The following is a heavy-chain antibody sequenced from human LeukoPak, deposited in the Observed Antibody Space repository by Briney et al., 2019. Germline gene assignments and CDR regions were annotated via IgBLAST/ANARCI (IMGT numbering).Heavy chain of an antibody. CDR1: GFTFSSYG. CDR3: AKDLTSQQDENWFDP. J-gene: IGHJ5*02. D-gene: IGHD3-9*01. CDR2: IWYDGSNK. Sequence: PGRSLRLSCAASGFTFSSYGMHWVRQAPGKGLEWVAVIWYDGSNKYYADSVKGRFTISRDNSKNTLYLQMNSLRAEDTAVYYCAKDLTSQQDENWFDPWGQGTLVTVSS. V-gene: IGHV3-33*06.